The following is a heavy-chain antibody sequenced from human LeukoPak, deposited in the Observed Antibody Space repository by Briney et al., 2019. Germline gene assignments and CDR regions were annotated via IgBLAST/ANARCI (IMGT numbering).Heavy chain of an antibody. D-gene: IGHD6-19*01. CDR3: ARDGGSGWRGTVRF. V-gene: IGHV3-74*01. J-gene: IGHJ3*01. Sequence: GGSLRLSCAASGFTFSAYWMNWVRQGPGKGLVWVARVDTDGSTVNYADSVKGRFTISRDNAKNTLYLQMNSLRADDTAVYYCARDGGSGWRGTVRFWGQGTMLIVSS. CDR2: VDTDGSTV. CDR1: GFTFSAYW.